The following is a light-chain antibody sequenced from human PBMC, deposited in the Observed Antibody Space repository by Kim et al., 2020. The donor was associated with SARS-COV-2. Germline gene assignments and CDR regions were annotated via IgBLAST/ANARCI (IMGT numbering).Light chain of an antibody. V-gene: IGKV3-15*01. CDR1: QTVSSN. CDR3: QQYNNWPPVYT. CDR2: DAS. Sequence: EIVMTQSPATLSVSPGERATLSCRASQTVSSNLAWYQQKPGQPPRLLIYDASTRATGVPARFSGSGSGTEFTLTISSLESEDFAVYYCQQYNNWPPVYTFGQGTKLEI. J-gene: IGKJ2*01.